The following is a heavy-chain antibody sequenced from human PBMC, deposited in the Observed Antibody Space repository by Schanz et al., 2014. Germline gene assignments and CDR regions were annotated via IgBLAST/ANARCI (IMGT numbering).Heavy chain of an antibody. CDR3: ARDLTVDTGYVVHYYYYGMDV. V-gene: IGHV1-46*01. CDR1: GYTFTTYY. D-gene: IGHD5-12*01. CDR2: INSSGGGT. Sequence: QVQLVQSGAEVKKPGASVKVSCKASGYTFTTYYMLWVRQAPGQGLEWMGYINSSGGGTTYAQKFQGRVTMTRDTSTSTVYMELSSLRSEDTAVYYCARDLTVDTGYVVHYYYYGMDVWGQGTTVTVSS. J-gene: IGHJ6*02.